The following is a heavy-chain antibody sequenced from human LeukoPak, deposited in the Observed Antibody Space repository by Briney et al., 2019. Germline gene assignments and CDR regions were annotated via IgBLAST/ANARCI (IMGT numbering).Heavy chain of an antibody. V-gene: IGHV1-2*02. CDR2: INPNSGGT. Sequence: AASVKVSCKASGGTFSSYAISWVRQAPGQGLEWMGWINPNSGGTNYAQKFQGRVTMTRDTSISTAYMELRRLKSDDTAVYYCARDFRVTTEYNWFDPWGQGTLVTVSS. D-gene: IGHD3-3*01. CDR1: GGTFSSYA. CDR3: ARDFRVTTEYNWFDP. J-gene: IGHJ5*02.